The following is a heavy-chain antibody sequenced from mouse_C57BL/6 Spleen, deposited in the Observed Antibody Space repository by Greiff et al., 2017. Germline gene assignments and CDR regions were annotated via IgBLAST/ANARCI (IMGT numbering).Heavy chain of an antibody. CDR1: GYTFTSYW. V-gene: IGHV1-69*01. J-gene: IGHJ4*01. CDR2: IDPSDSYT. D-gene: IGHD2-2*01. CDR3: ARYGYEGYAMDY. Sequence: VQLQQPGAELVMPGASVKLSCKASGYTFTSYWMHWVKQRPGQGLEWIGEIDPSDSYTNYNQKFKGKSTLTVDKSSSTAYMQLSSLTSEDSAVYYCARYGYEGYAMDYWGQGTSVTVSS.